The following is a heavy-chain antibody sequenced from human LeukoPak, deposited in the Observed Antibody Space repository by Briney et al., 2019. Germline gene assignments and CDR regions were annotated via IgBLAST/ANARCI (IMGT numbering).Heavy chain of an antibody. CDR3: ARLVAATGNFDY. CDR2: IYHSGST. D-gene: IGHD6-13*01. J-gene: IGHJ4*02. CDR1: GGSISSSTYY. V-gene: IGHV4-30-2*01. Sequence: SETLSLTCTVSGGSISSSTYYWGWIRQPPGKGLEWIGYIYHSGSTYYNPSLKSRVTISVDRSKNQFSLRLSSVTAADTAVYYCARLVAATGNFDYWGQGTLVTVSS.